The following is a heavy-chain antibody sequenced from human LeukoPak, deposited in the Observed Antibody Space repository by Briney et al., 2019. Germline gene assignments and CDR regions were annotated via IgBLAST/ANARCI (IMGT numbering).Heavy chain of an antibody. CDR2: ISWNSGSI. CDR1: GFTFSSYA. CDR3: AKAGGGYYDSSGYLDY. D-gene: IGHD3-22*01. Sequence: GGSLRLSCAASGFTFSSYAMSWVRQAPGKGLEWVSGISWNSGSIGYADSVKGRFTISRDNAKNSLYLQMNSLRAEDTALYYCAKAGGGYYDSSGYLDYWGQGTLVTVSS. V-gene: IGHV3-9*01. J-gene: IGHJ4*02.